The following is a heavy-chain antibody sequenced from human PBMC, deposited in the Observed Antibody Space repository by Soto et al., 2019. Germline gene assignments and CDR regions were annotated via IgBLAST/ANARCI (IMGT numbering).Heavy chain of an antibody. CDR2: IYYTGST. V-gene: IGHV4-39*07. Sequence: SETLSLTCTVSGGSISSSSYYWGWIRQPPGKGPEWIGCIYYTGSTYYNPSLKSRVTISVDASEKQFSLNLTSVTAADTAFYYCAKYTGYESLFYFDSWGRGLQVTVSS. CDR3: AKYTGYESLFYFDS. J-gene: IGHJ4*01. D-gene: IGHD5-12*01. CDR1: GGSISSSSYY.